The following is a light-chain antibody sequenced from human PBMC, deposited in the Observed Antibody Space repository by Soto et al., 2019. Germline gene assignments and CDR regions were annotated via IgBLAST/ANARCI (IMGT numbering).Light chain of an antibody. Sequence: EIVMTQSPATLSVSPGESATLSCRASQSVSSSLAWYQQKPGQAPSLLIYGASIRATGIPARFSGSGSGTDFTLTISSLQSEDFAVYYCQQYGTAPLTFGPGTKVDIK. J-gene: IGKJ3*01. V-gene: IGKV3-15*01. CDR1: QSVSSS. CDR3: QQYGTAPLT. CDR2: GAS.